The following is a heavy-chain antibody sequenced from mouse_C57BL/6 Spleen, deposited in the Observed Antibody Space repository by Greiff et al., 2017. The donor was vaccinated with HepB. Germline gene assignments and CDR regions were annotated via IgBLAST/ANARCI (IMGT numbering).Heavy chain of an antibody. D-gene: IGHD2-4*01. CDR3: ARSVMITTGAMDY. CDR1: GYTFTDYY. Sequence: EVQLQQSGPELVKPGASVKISCKASGYTFTDYYMNWVKQSHGKSLEWIGDINPNNGGTSYNQKFKGKATLTVDKSSSPAYMELRSLTSEDSAVNYCARSVMITTGAMDYWGQGTSVTVSS. V-gene: IGHV1-26*01. J-gene: IGHJ4*01. CDR2: INPNNGGT.